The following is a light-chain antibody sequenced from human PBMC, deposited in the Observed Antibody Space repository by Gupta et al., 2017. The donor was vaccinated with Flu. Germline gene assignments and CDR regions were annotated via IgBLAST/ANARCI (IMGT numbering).Light chain of an antibody. V-gene: IGLV1-44*01. CDR1: TSNIGSNP. CDR3: AAWYGSLNGLWV. CDR2: SSD. J-gene: IGLJ3*02. Sequence: QSVLPQPPSASGTPGQRVPISCYGSTSNIGSNPFIWYQQLPGTAPHLLIYSSDQRPSGVVDRCSGSKSGTSAALAISGRQSEEEADDYCAAWYGSLNGLWVFGGGTKLTVL.